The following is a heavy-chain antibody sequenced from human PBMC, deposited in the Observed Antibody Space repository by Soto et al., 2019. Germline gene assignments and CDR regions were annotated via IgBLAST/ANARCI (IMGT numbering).Heavy chain of an antibody. D-gene: IGHD1-26*01. CDR1: GFTFSRYG. J-gene: IGHJ5*01. Sequence: EVQLVESGGGLVKLGGSLRLSCAASGFTFSRYGMNWLRQAPGKGLEWVASISSSTSYVYYADSVKGRFSTSRDNAKHILYPEMYALRSEDTAIYYCARDPSEGRVGSWFESWGQGTLVTVSS. V-gene: IGHV3-21*06. CDR3: ARDPSEGRVGSWFES. CDR2: ISSSTSYV.